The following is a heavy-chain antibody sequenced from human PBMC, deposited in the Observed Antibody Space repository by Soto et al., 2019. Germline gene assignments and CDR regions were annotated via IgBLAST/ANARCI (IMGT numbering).Heavy chain of an antibody. V-gene: IGHV4-39*01. CDR1: GGSISSSYYY. D-gene: IGHD5-18*01. CDR3: ARQLGGYSSSWSLPVRAFDI. J-gene: IGHJ3*02. CDR2: IYYTGNT. Sequence: QVQLQESGPGLVKPSETLSLTCTVSGGSISSSYYYWGWIRQPPGKGLEWIGSIYYTGNTYYNPSLKSRVTISVDTSKDQFFLRLSSVTAADTAVYYCARQLGGYSSSWSLPVRAFDIWGQGTMVTVSS.